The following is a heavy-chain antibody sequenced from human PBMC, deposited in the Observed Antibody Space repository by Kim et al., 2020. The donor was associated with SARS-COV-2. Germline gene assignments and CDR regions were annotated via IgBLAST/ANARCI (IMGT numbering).Heavy chain of an antibody. Sequence: SVKVSCKASGGTFSSYAISWVRQAPGQGLEWMGGIIPIFGTANYAQKFQGRVTITADESTSTAYMELSSLRSEDTAVYYCARQRDYYDSSGYYEQDYWGQGTLVTVSS. J-gene: IGHJ4*02. D-gene: IGHD3-22*01. CDR1: GGTFSSYA. CDR3: ARQRDYYDSSGYYEQDY. V-gene: IGHV1-69*13. CDR2: IIPIFGTA.